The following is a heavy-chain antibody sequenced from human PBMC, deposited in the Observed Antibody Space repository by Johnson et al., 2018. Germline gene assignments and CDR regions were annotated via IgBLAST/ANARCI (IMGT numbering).Heavy chain of an antibody. CDR2: INWNSGSM. CDR1: GFTFDDYA. D-gene: IGHD3-3*01. V-gene: IGHV3-9*01. Sequence: VQLVQSGGGLVQPGRSLRLSCVASGFTFDDYAMHWVRQAPGKGLEWVSGINWNSGSMDYADSVKGRFTISRDNAKNSLYLQMNSLRPEDTALYYGAKDMEGPYYYHYMDVWGKGTTVTVSS. J-gene: IGHJ6*03. CDR3: AKDMEGPYYYHYMDV.